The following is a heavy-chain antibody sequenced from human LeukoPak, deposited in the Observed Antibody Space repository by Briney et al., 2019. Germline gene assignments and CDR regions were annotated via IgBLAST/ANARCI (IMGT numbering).Heavy chain of an antibody. D-gene: IGHD3-22*01. CDR2: ISAYNGNT. CDR1: GYTFTSYG. Sequence: ASVKVSCTASGYTFTSYGIGWVRQAPGQGLEWMGWISAYNGNTNYAQKLQGRVTMTTDTSTSTAYMELRSLRSDDTAVYYCARPLQYDSSAWGVWGQGTTVTASS. J-gene: IGHJ6*02. V-gene: IGHV1-18*01. CDR3: ARPLQYDSSAWGV.